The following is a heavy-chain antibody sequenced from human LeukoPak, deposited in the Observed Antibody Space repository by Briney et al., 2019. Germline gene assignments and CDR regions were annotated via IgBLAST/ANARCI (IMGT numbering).Heavy chain of an antibody. D-gene: IGHD2-2*01. J-gene: IGHJ4*02. CDR1: GFTFSSYS. CDR3: ARGPNGNIVVVPAADEYYFDY. V-gene: IGHV3-21*01. CDR2: ISSSSSYI. Sequence: GGSLRLSCAASGFTFSSYSMNWVRQAPGKGLEWVSSISSSSSYIYYADSVKGRFTISRDNAKNSLYLQMNRLRAEDTAVYYCARGPNGNIVVVPAADEYYFDYWGQGTLVTVSS.